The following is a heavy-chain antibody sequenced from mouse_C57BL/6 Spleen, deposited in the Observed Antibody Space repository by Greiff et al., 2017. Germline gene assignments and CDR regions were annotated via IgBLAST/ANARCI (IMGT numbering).Heavy chain of an antibody. J-gene: IGHJ3*01. CDR3: TTLDSSGRLAY. CDR2: IDPENGDT. Sequence: VHVKQSGAELVRPGASVKLSCTASGFNIKDDYMHWVKQRPEQGLEWIGWIDPENGDTEYASKFQGKATITADTSSNTAYLQLSSLTSEDTAVYYCTTLDSSGRLAYWGQGTLGSVAA. V-gene: IGHV14-4*01. D-gene: IGHD3-2*02. CDR1: GFNIKDDY.